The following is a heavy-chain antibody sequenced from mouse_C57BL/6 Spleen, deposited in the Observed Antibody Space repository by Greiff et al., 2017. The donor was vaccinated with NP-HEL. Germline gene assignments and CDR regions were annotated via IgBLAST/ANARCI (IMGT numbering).Heavy chain of an antibody. CDR2: IDPANGNT. CDR1: GFNIKNTY. CDR3: ASSSSPYFDY. Sequence: VQLQQSVAELVRPGASVKLSCTASGFNIKNTYMPWVKQRPEQGLEWIGRIDPANGNTKYAPKFQGKATITADTSSNTAYLQLSSLTSEDTAIYYCASSSSPYFDYWGKGTTLTVSS. V-gene: IGHV14-3*01. J-gene: IGHJ2*01. D-gene: IGHD1-1*01.